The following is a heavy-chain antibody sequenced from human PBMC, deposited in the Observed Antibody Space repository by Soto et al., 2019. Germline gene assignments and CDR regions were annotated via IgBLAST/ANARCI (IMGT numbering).Heavy chain of an antibody. CDR1: GYTFTSYG. Sequence: ASVKVSCKASGYTFTSYGISWVRQAPGQGLEWMGWISAYNGNTNYAQKLKGRVTMTTDTSTSTAYMELRSLRSDDTAVYYCARDLPHIAAGTAHNWFDPWGQGTLVTVSS. CDR3: ARDLPHIAAGTAHNWFDP. D-gene: IGHD6-13*01. J-gene: IGHJ5*02. CDR2: ISAYNGNT. V-gene: IGHV1-18*01.